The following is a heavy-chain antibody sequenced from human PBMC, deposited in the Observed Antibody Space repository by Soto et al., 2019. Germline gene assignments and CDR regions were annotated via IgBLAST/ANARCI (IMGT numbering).Heavy chain of an antibody. D-gene: IGHD3-22*01. Sequence: ASVKVSCKASGYTFTSYYMHWVRQAPGQGLEWMGIINPSGGSTSYAQKFQGRVTMTRDTSTSTVYMELSSLRSEDMAVYYCARDPSYYDSSGPLGYWGQGTLVTVSS. CDR3: ARDPSYYDSSGPLGY. CDR2: INPSGGST. J-gene: IGHJ4*02. CDR1: GYTFTSYY. V-gene: IGHV1-46*01.